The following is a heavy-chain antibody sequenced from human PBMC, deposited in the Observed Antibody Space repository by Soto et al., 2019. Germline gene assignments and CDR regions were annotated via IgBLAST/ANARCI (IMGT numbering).Heavy chain of an antibody. Sequence: EVQLVESGGGLAQPGWSRRLSCAASGFNFDDHAMHWVRQTPGNGLEWVSGISWNSVTINYADSIKGRFTISRDNAKRTLYLQMNNLRPAEKATYFCVRSSGSQPRAGWFDPWGQGTLVTVS. J-gene: IGHJ5*02. CDR3: VRSSGSQPRAGWFDP. D-gene: IGHD1-26*01. CDR2: ISWNSVTI. V-gene: IGHV3-9*01. CDR1: GFNFDDHA.